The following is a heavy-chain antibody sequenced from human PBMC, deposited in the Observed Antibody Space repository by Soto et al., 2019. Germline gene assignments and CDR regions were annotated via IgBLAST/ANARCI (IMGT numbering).Heavy chain of an antibody. D-gene: IGHD3-3*01. CDR3: ARDTTGLTIFGVVRESSGVDV. CDR1: GGSFSGYY. CDR2: IYYSGTT. V-gene: IGHV4-34*01. J-gene: IGHJ6*02. Sequence: QVQLQQWGAGLLKPSETLSLTCAVYGGSFSGYYWSWIRQHPGRGLEWIGFIYYSGTTYYNPSLQSRVTISVDTSKNQFSLKLSSVTAADTAVYYCARDTTGLTIFGVVRESSGVDVWGQGTTVTVSS.